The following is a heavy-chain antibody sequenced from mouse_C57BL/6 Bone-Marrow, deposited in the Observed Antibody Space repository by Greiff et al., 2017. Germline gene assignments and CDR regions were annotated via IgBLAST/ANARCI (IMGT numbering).Heavy chain of an antibody. CDR1: GYTFTSYW. Sequence: QVQLQQPGAELVRPGSSVKLSCKASGYTFTSYWMAWVKQRPGQGLEWIGNIYPSDSETHYNQKFKDKATLTVDKASSTAYMQLSSLTSEASAVYYCAGDYDGTGYFDVWGTGTTVTVSA. CDR3: AGDYDGTGYFDV. V-gene: IGHV1-61*01. J-gene: IGHJ1*03. D-gene: IGHD2-4*01. CDR2: IYPSDSET.